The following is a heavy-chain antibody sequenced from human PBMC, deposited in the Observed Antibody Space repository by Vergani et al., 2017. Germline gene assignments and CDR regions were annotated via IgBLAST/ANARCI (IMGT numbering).Heavy chain of an antibody. J-gene: IGHJ4*02. Sequence: VELLESGGGLAQPGGSLRLSCAASGFTFSSYWMSWVRQAPGKGLEWVANIKQDGSEKYYVDSVKGRFTISRDNAKNSLYLQMNSLRAEDTAVYYCARGIAAAGNYYFDYWGQGTLVTVSS. V-gene: IGHV3-7*01. CDR3: ARGIAAAGNYYFDY. CDR1: GFTFSSYW. D-gene: IGHD6-13*01. CDR2: IKQDGSEK.